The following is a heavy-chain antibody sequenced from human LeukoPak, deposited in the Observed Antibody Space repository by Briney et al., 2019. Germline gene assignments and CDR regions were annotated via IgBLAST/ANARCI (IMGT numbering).Heavy chain of an antibody. CDR2: INWNGGST. J-gene: IGHJ4*02. CDR3: ARTSGGYGDWAY. V-gene: IGHV3-20*04. D-gene: IGHD4-17*01. Sequence: GGSLRLSCAASGFTFDDYGMSWVRQAPGKGLEWVSAINWNGGSTGYADSVKGRFIVSRDNAKNSLYPQMNSLRAEDTALYYCARTSGGYGDWAYWGQGILVTVSS. CDR1: GFTFDDYG.